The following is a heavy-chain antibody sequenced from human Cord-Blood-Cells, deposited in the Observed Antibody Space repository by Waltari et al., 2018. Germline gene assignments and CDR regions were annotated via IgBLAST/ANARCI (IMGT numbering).Heavy chain of an antibody. Sequence: QVQLVQSGAEVKKPGASVKVSCKASGYTFTSSGLSRVQPAPGQGLEWMGWISAYNGNTNYAQKLQGRVTMTTDTSTSTAYMELRSLRSDDTAVYYCARSHEAARHDAFDIWGQGTMVTVSS. CDR3: ARSHEAARHDAFDI. V-gene: IGHV1-18*04. CDR1: GYTFTSSG. D-gene: IGHD6-6*01. J-gene: IGHJ3*02. CDR2: ISAYNGNT.